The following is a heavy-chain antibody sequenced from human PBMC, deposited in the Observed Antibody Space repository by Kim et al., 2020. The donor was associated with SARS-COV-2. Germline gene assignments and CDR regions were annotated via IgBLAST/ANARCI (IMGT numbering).Heavy chain of an antibody. Sequence: SETLSLTCAVYGGSFSGYYWSWIRQPPGKGLEWIGEINHSGSTNYNPSLKSRVTISVDTSKNQFSLKLSSVTAADTAVYYCARGRSDSSGYYFATFDYWGQGTLVTVSS. V-gene: IGHV4-34*01. CDR2: INHSGST. D-gene: IGHD3-22*01. J-gene: IGHJ4*02. CDR1: GGSFSGYY. CDR3: ARGRSDSSGYYFATFDY.